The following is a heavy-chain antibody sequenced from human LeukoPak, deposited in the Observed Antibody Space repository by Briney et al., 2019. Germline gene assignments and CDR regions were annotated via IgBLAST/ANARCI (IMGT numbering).Heavy chain of an antibody. CDR2: ANPKSGGT. J-gene: IGHJ6*03. V-gene: IGHV1-2*02. Sequence: ASVKVSCKASGYTFTGHYIHWVRQAPGQGLEWVGWANPKSGGTNYAQKFLDRVTMTTDMSISTAYMELIRLRSRDTAVYFCARGSSKYVFGYYMDVWGKGTSIIVSS. CDR3: ARGSSKYVFGYYMDV. CDR1: GYTFTGHY. D-gene: IGHD4-11*01.